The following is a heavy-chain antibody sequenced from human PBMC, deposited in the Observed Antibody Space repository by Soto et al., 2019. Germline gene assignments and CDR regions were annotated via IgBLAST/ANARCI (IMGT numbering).Heavy chain of an antibody. CDR2: TYYRSKWYN. D-gene: IGHD6-13*01. CDR1: GDSVSSNSAA. Sequence: SQTLSLTCAISGDSVSSNSAAWNWIRQSPSRGLEWLGRTYYRSKWYNDYAVSVSSRITINPDTSQNQFSLQLISVTPEDTAVYYCARDRTDSSSFYKRNYYYNGMDVWGQGTTVTVSS. CDR3: ARDRTDSSSFYKRNYYYNGMDV. V-gene: IGHV6-1*01. J-gene: IGHJ6*02.